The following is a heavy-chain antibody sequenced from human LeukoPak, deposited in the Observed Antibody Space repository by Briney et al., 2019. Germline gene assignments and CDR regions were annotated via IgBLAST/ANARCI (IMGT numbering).Heavy chain of an antibody. Sequence: PSETLSLTCTVSGGSISSYYRSWIRQPPGKGLEWIGYIYYSESTNYNPSLKSRVTISVDTSKNQFSLKLSSVTAADTAVYYCARDTYYYDSSGYDYYHYAMDVWGQGTTVTVSS. CDR3: ARDTYYYDSSGYDYYHYAMDV. J-gene: IGHJ6*02. V-gene: IGHV4-59*01. D-gene: IGHD3-22*01. CDR2: IYYSEST. CDR1: GGSISSYY.